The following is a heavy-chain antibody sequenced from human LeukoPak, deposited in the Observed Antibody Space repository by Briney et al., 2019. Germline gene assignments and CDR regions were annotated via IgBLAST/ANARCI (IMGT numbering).Heavy chain of an antibody. J-gene: IGHJ4*02. CDR1: GYSISTGRY. V-gene: IGHV4-38-2*01. CDR2: VYHSGTT. Sequence: SETLSLTCAVSGYSISTGRYWDWIRQPPGKGLEWIGSVYHSGTTYYNPSLKSRLTISVDTSNNQFSLNLRSVTAADTAVYYCARSLSTAGIDFWGQGTLVTVSS. D-gene: IGHD2-2*01. CDR3: ARSLSTAGIDF.